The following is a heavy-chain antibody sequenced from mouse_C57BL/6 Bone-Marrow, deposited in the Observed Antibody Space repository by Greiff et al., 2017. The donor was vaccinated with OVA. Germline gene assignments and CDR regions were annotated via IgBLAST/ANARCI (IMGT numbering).Heavy chain of an antibody. CDR3: AREGDYDRNWYFDV. D-gene: IGHD2-4*01. CDR2: INPYNGGT. V-gene: IGHV1-19*01. Sequence: EVQLQQSGPVLVKPGASVKMSCKASGYTFTDYYMNWVKQSHGKSLEWIGVINPYNGGTSYNQKFKGKATLTVDKSSSTAYMELNSLTSEDSAVYYCAREGDYDRNWYFDVWGTGTTVTVSS. J-gene: IGHJ1*03. CDR1: GYTFTDYY.